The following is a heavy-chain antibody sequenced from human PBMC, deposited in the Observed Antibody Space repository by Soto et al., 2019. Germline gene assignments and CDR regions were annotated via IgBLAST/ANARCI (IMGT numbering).Heavy chain of an antibody. D-gene: IGHD4-17*01. J-gene: IGHJ4*02. V-gene: IGHV4-61*01. CDR1: GGSVSSGSYY. CDR2: IYYSGST. CDR3: ARFPDGDYPFDY. Sequence: QVQLQESGPGLVKPSETLSLTCTVSGGSVSSGSYYWSWIRQPPGKGLEWIGYIYYSGSTNYNPSLKSRVTISVDTSKNQFSLKLSSVTAADTAVYYCARFPDGDYPFDYGGQGTLVTVSS.